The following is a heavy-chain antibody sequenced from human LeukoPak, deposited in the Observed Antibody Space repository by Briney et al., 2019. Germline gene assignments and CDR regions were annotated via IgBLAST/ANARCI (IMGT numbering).Heavy chain of an antibody. Sequence: PSETLSLTCTVSGGSISSSSYYWGWIRQPPGKGLEWIGSIYYSGSTYYNPSLKSRVTISVDTSKNQFSLKLSSVTAADTAVYYCARDRGYVWGSYRSNDAFDIWGQGTMVTVSS. CDR2: IYYSGST. CDR3: ARDRGYVWGSYRSNDAFDI. V-gene: IGHV4-39*07. J-gene: IGHJ3*02. CDR1: GGSISSSSYY. D-gene: IGHD3-16*02.